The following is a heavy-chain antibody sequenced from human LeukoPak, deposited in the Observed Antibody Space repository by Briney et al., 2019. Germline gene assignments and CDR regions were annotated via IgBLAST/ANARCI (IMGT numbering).Heavy chain of an antibody. Sequence: PSETLSLTCTVSSGSISTSNYYWGWVRQPPGKALEWIGNIFYSGSTYYSPSLKSRVTISLDTSRNQFSLRLSSVTAADTAVYYCARVTGYMIEDYFDYWGQGTLVTVSS. J-gene: IGHJ4*02. D-gene: IGHD3-22*01. CDR2: IFYSGST. CDR3: ARVTGYMIEDYFDY. CDR1: SGSISTSNYY. V-gene: IGHV4-39*07.